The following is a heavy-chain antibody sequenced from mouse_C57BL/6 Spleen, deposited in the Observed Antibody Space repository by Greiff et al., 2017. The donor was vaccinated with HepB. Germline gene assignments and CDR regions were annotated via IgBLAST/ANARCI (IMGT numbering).Heavy chain of an antibody. CDR2: IDPETGGT. J-gene: IGHJ2*01. CDR3: TRKGTWGYFDY. CDR1: GYTFTDYE. Sequence: QVQLQQSGAELVRPGASVTLSCKASGYTFTDYEMHRVKQTPVHGLEWIGAIDPETGGTAYNQKFKGKAILTADKSSSTAYMELRSLTSEDSAVYYRTRKGTWGYFDYWDQSTTLTVSS. V-gene: IGHV1-15*01.